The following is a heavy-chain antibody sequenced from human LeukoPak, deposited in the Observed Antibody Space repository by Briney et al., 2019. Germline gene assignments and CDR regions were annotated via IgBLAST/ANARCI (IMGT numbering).Heavy chain of an antibody. CDR1: GFTFSSAW. J-gene: IGHJ4*02. CDR2: IKNKTNGGTT. D-gene: IGHD2-2*01. CDR3: ARGFCSSTNCYQGPFDF. Sequence: GGSLRLSCAASGFTFSSAWMTWVRQAPGKGLEWVGHIKNKTNGGTTDYAAPVKGRFIISRDDSKNTLYLQMNGLRTEDTAVYYCARGFCSSTNCYQGPFDFWGQGTLVTVSS. V-gene: IGHV3-15*01.